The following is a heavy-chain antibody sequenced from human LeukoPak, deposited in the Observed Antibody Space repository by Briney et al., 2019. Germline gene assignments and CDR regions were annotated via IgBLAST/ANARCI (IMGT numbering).Heavy chain of an antibody. J-gene: IGHJ5*02. CDR1: GGTFSSYA. Sequence: ASVKVSCKASGGTFSSYAITWVRQAPGQGLEWIGGIIPVFQTPNYAQNFRGRVTITTDESTSTAYMELRSLRSDDTAVYYCARDQESGSYFPWGQGTLVTVSS. D-gene: IGHD1-26*01. CDR3: ARDQESGSYFP. CDR2: IIPVFQTP. V-gene: IGHV1-69*05.